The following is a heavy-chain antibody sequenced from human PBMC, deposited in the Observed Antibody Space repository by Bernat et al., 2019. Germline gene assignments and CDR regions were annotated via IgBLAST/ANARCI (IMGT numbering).Heavy chain of an antibody. CDR1: GFTFSSYW. Sequence: EVQLVESGGGLVQPGGSLRLSCAASGFTFSSYWMSWVRQAPGKGLEWVANIKQDGSEKYYVDSVKGRFTISRDNAKNSLYLRMNSLRAEDTAVYYCARVSGIVVPWAAFDIWGQGTMVTVSS. V-gene: IGHV3-7*03. CDR3: ARVSGIVVPWAAFDI. J-gene: IGHJ3*02. CDR2: IKQDGSEK. D-gene: IGHD2-2*01.